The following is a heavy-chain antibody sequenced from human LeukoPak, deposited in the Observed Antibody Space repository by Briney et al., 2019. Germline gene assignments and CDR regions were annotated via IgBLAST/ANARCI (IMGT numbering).Heavy chain of an antibody. CDR1: GFTFSSYA. CDR2: ISGSGGST. J-gene: IGHJ4*02. D-gene: IGHD2-15*01. Sequence: GGSLRLSCAASGFTFSSYAMSWVRQAPGKGLEWVSAISGSGGSTYYADSVKGRFTISRDNSKNTLYLQMNSLRAEDTAVYYCAKDGYCSGGSCYQVDYWGQGTPVTVSS. CDR3: AKDGYCSGGSCYQVDY. V-gene: IGHV3-23*01.